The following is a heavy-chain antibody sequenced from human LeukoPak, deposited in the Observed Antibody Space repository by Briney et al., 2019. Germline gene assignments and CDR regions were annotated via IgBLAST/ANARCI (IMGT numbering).Heavy chain of an antibody. J-gene: IGHJ4*02. CDR3: AKDLEEQWLARYFDY. V-gene: IGHV3-23*01. CDR2: ISGSGGSS. CDR1: GFTFSSYA. Sequence: GGSLRLSCAASGFTFSSYAMSWVRQAPGKGLEWVSAISGSGGSSYYADSVKGRFAISRDNSKNTLYLQMNSLRAEDTAVYYCAKDLEEQWLARYFDYWGQGTLVTVSS. D-gene: IGHD6-19*01.